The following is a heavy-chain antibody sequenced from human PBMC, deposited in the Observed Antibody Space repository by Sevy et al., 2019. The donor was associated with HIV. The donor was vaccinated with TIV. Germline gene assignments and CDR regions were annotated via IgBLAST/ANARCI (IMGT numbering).Heavy chain of an antibody. CDR1: GYTLTAYY. Sequence: ASVKVSCKTSGYTLTAYYMHWVRQAPGQGLEWMGWINPNTGDTNYAEKFQGRVTMTRDTSFSTAYMELSSLRSDDTAVYYCARCYYFVMGSTKYQGWLDYWGQGTLVTVSS. CDR3: ARCYYFVMGSTKYQGWLDY. V-gene: IGHV1-2*02. D-gene: IGHD3-10*01. J-gene: IGHJ4*02. CDR2: INPNTGDT.